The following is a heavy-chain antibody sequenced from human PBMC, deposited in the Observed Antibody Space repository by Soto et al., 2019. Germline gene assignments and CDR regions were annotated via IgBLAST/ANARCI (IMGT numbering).Heavy chain of an antibody. D-gene: IGHD3-16*01. Sequence: GGSLRLSCAASGFTFDDYAMHWVRQAPGKGLEWVSGISWNSGSIGYADSVKGRFTISRDNAKNSLYLQMNSLRAEDTALYYCAKDMGRVAFDIWGQGTMVTVSS. CDR3: AKDMGRVAFDI. CDR1: GFTFDDYA. V-gene: IGHV3-9*01. J-gene: IGHJ3*02. CDR2: ISWNSGSI.